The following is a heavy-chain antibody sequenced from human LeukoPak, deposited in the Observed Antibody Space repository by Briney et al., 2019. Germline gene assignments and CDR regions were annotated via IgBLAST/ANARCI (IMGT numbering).Heavy chain of an antibody. V-gene: IGHV3-21*01. J-gene: IGHJ4*02. D-gene: IGHD6-13*01. CDR3: ARGGYSSSWFPLSY. Sequence: GGSLRLSCAASGFTFSSYSMNWVRQAPGKGLEWVSSISSSSSYIYYADSVKGRFTISRDNAKNTLYLQMNSLRAEDTAVYYCARGGYSSSWFPLSYWGQGTLVTVSS. CDR1: GFTFSSYS. CDR2: ISSSSSYI.